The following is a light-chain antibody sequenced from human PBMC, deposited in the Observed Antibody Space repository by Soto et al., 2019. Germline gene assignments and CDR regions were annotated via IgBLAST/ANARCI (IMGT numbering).Light chain of an antibody. CDR3: HQFAPSRGT. CDR2: KAS. V-gene: IGKV1-5*03. CDR1: QTISSW. J-gene: IGKJ1*01. Sequence: DIQMTQSPSTLSGSVGDRVTITCRASQTISSWLAWYHQKPRKAPKLLIYKASTLKSGVPSRFSGSGSGTEFTLTISSLQPDDFAVYYCHQFAPSRGTFCQGTKL.